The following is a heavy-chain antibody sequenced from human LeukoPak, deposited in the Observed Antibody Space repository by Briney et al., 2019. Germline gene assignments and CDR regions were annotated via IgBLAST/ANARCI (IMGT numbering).Heavy chain of an antibody. D-gene: IGHD7-27*01. CDR2: INPSGGST. CDR1: GYTFTSYY. J-gene: IGHJ6*02. V-gene: IGHV1-46*01. CDR3: ASESGSELGGPYYYYGMDV. Sequence: ASVKVSCKASGYTFTSYYMHWVRQAPGQGLEWMGIINPSGGSTSYAQKFQGRVTMTRDTSTSTVYMELSSLRSEGTAVYYCASESGSELGGPYYYYGMDVWGQGTTVTVSS.